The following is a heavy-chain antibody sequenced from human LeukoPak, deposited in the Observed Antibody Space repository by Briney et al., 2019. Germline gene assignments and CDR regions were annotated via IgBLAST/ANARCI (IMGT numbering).Heavy chain of an antibody. CDR2: IYYSGST. Sequence: PSQTLSLTCTVSGGSISGYYWSWIRQPPGKGLEWIGHIYYSGSTNYNPSLKSRVTISVDTSNNQFSLKLSSVTAADTAVYYCARVGGFGGLDNWGQGTLVTVSS. V-gene: IGHV4-59*12. D-gene: IGHD3-10*01. J-gene: IGHJ4*02. CDR3: ARVGGFGGLDN. CDR1: GGSISGYY.